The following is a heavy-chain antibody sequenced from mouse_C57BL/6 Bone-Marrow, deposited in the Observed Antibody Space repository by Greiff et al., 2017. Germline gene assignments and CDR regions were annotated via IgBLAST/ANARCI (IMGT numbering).Heavy chain of an antibody. D-gene: IGHD1-1*01. CDR3: ARSGGSRLYYYAMDY. J-gene: IGHJ4*01. CDR2: IVPENGNT. V-gene: IGHV14-3*01. CDR1: GFNIKNTY. Sequence: EVQLQQSVAELVRPGASVKLSCTASGFNIKNTYMPWVKQRPEQGLEWIGRIVPENGNTKYAPKFQGKATITADTSSNTAYLQLSSLTSEDTAIYYCARSGGSRLYYYAMDYWGQGTSVTVSS.